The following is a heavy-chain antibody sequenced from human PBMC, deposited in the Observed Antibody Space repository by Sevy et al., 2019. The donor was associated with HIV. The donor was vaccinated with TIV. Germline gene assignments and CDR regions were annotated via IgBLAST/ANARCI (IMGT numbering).Heavy chain of an antibody. CDR2: IIPIFGTA. CDR1: GGTFSSYA. J-gene: IGHJ4*02. V-gene: IGHV1-69*13. Sequence: ASVKVSCKASGGTFSSYAISWVRQAPGQGLEWMGGIIPIFGTANYAQKFQGRVTITADESTSTAYMELSSLRSEDTAVDYCAGQWEETGTTPSFFDYWGQGTLVTVSS. D-gene: IGHD1-7*01. CDR3: AGQWEETGTTPSFFDY.